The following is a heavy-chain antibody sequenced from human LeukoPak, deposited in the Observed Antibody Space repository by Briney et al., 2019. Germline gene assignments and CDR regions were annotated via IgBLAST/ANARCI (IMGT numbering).Heavy chain of an antibody. D-gene: IGHD4-11*01. CDR1: GFTFSNYE. V-gene: IGHV3-48*03. J-gene: IGHJ4*02. Sequence: PGGSLRLSCAASGFTFSNYEMNWVRQAPGKGLQWVSYIANTGDTRNYADSVKGRFTVSRDNAKNSLYLQMNSLRAEDTAIYSWAKEDYSKGGGYFDYWGQGTLVTVSS. CDR3: AKEDYSKGGGYFDY. CDR2: IANTGDTR.